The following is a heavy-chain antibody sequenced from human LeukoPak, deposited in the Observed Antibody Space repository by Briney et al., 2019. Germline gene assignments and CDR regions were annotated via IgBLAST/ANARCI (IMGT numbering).Heavy chain of an antibody. CDR2: SSAYNGNT. CDR1: GYTFTSYG. J-gene: IGHJ4*02. V-gene: IGHV1-18*01. Sequence: ASVKVSCKASGYTFTSYGISWVRQAPGQGLERMGWSSAYNGNTNYAQKLQGRVTMTTDTSTSTAYMELRSLRSDDTAVYYCARDTAILRFLEWLSPFFDYWGQGTLVTVSS. D-gene: IGHD3-3*01. CDR3: ARDTAILRFLEWLSPFFDY.